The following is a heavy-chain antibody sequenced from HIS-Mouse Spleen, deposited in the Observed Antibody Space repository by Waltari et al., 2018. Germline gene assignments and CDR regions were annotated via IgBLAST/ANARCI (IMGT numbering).Heavy chain of an antibody. CDR3: AREIPYSSSWYDWYFDL. CDR2: IDYSGST. V-gene: IGHV4-39*07. D-gene: IGHD6-13*01. Sequence: QLQLQESGPGLVKPSETLSLTCTVSGGSISSSSYYWGWIRQPPGKGLAWIGSIDYSGSTCYNPSLKSRVTISVDTSKNQFSLKLSSVTAADTAVYYCAREIPYSSSWYDWYFDLWGRGTLVTVSS. J-gene: IGHJ2*01. CDR1: GGSISSSSYY.